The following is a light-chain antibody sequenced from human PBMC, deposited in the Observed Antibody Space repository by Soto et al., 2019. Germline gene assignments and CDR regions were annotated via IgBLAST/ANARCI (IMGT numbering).Light chain of an antibody. CDR1: QSVSSSY. Sequence: EIVMTQSPGTLSLSPGERATLSCRASQSVSSSYLAWYQQKPGLAPRLLIYDASSRATGIPDRFSGSGSGTDFTLTISRLEPEDFAVYYCQQYDRSWTFGQGTKVDIK. CDR3: QQYDRSWT. V-gene: IGKV3D-20*01. J-gene: IGKJ1*01. CDR2: DAS.